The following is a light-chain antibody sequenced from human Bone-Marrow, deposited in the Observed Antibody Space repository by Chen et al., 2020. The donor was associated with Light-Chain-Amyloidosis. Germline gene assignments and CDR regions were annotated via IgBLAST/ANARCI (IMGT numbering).Light chain of an antibody. V-gene: IGLV3-1*01. CDR2: QDS. CDR1: KLGDNY. Sequence: SYELPQPPSVSVSPGQTASITSSEDKLGDNYACCYQQKPGQSPVLVIYQDSKRPSGIPARFSGANAGNTATLTISGAQAMEGADYSCQSTVISTTSWIFGGGTKLTVL. J-gene: IGLJ3*02. CDR3: QSTVISTTSWI.